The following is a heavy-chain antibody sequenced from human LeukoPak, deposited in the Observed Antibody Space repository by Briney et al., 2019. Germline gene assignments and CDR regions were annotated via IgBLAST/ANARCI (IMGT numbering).Heavy chain of an antibody. Sequence: ASVKVSCKVSGYTLTELSMHWVRRAPGKGLEWMGGFDPEDGETIYAQKLQGRVTMTEDTSTDTAYMELSSLKSEDTAVYYCATDSSDCSGGSCYSLDYWGQGTLVTVSS. J-gene: IGHJ4*02. CDR3: ATDSSDCSGGSCYSLDY. CDR2: FDPEDGET. V-gene: IGHV1-24*01. CDR1: GYTLTELS. D-gene: IGHD2-15*01.